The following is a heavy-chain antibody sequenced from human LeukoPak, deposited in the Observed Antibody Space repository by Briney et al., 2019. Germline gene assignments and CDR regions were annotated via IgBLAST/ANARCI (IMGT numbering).Heavy chain of an antibody. Sequence: GGSLRLSCAASGFTFSSYSMNWVRQAPGKGLEWVSYISSSSSTIYYADSVKGRFTISRDNAKNSLYLQMNSLRAEDTAVYYCARGVYYYGGDAFDIWGQGTMVTVSS. V-gene: IGHV3-48*01. CDR2: ISSSSSTI. CDR1: GFTFSSYS. D-gene: IGHD3-10*01. J-gene: IGHJ3*02. CDR3: ARGVYYYGGDAFDI.